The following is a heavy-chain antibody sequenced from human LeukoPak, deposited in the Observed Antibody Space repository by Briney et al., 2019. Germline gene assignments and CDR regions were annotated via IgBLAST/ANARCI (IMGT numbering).Heavy chain of an antibody. Sequence: SETLSLTCTVSGYSISSGYYWGWIRPPPGKGLEWIGSIYHSESTYYNPSLKSRVTISVDTSKNQFSLKLSSVTAADTAVYYCARADWFDPWGQGTLVTVSS. CDR3: ARADWFDP. CDR2: IYHSEST. V-gene: IGHV4-38-2*02. J-gene: IGHJ5*02. CDR1: GYSISSGYY.